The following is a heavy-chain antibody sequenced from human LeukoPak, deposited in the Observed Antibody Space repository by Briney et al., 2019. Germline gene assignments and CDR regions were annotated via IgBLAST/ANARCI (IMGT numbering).Heavy chain of an antibody. CDR3: VRDPHYSRSAYFDY. Sequence: HPGGSLRLSCAASGLTFSSYAMSWVRRAPGKGLEWVSAISGSGGSTYYADSVKGRFTISRDNSKNTLYLQMNSLRAEDTAVYYCVRDPHYSRSAYFDYWGQGTLVTVSS. D-gene: IGHD3-3*01. J-gene: IGHJ4*02. CDR2: ISGSGGST. CDR1: GLTFSSYA. V-gene: IGHV3-23*01.